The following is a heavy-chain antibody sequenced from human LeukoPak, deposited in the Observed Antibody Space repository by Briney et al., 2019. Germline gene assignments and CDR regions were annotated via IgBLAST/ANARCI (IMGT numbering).Heavy chain of an antibody. CDR3: AKSLVVRGVVISPYDY. Sequence: PGGSLRLSCAAAGFTFNNHAMHWVRQAPGKGLEWVAVISYDGSNKYYADSVKGRFTISRDNSKNTLYLQMNSLRTEDTAVYYCAKSLVVRGVVISPYDYWGQGTLVTVSS. CDR1: GFTFNNHA. V-gene: IGHV3-30*18. J-gene: IGHJ4*02. D-gene: IGHD3-10*01. CDR2: ISYDGSNK.